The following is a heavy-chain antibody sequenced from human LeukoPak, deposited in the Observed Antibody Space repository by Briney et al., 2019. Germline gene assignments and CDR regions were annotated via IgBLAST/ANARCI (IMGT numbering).Heavy chain of an antibody. CDR1: GFTFDDYA. J-gene: IGHJ4*02. CDR2: ISWNSGSI. CDR3: ARDGEIAAAALGYFDY. D-gene: IGHD6-13*01. V-gene: IGHV3-9*01. Sequence: GGSLRLSCAASGFTFDDYAMHWVRQAPGKGLEWVSGISWNSGSIGYADSVKGRFTISRDNSKNTLYLQMNSLRAEDTAVYYCARDGEIAAAALGYFDYWGQGTLVTVSS.